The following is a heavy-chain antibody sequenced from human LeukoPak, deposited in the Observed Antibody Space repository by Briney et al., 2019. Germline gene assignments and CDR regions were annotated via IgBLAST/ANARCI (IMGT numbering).Heavy chain of an antibody. J-gene: IGHJ1*01. CDR3: ARGSGWYPH. D-gene: IGHD6-19*01. CDR1: GGSVGSNY. Sequence: PSETLSLTCSVSGGSVGSNYWSWVRQPPGQGLEWIGYISYSGDTKYNPSLKSRLNMSVDTSKNQCSLMLTSVTAADTAVYYCARGSGWYPHWGQGTLVTVSS. V-gene: IGHV4-59*02. CDR2: ISYSGDT.